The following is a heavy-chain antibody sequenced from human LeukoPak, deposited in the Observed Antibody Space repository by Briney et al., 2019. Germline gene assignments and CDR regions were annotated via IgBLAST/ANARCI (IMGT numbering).Heavy chain of an antibody. Sequence: GESLKISCKGSGCSFTSYWIGWVRQMPGKGLEWMGIIYPGDSDTGYSPSFQGQVTISADKSISTAYLQWSSLKASDTAMYYCARRTYYYGSGSYSEYFQHWGQGTLVTVSS. CDR1: GCSFTSYW. CDR2: IYPGDSDT. D-gene: IGHD3-10*01. V-gene: IGHV5-51*01. CDR3: ARRTYYYGSGSYSEYFQH. J-gene: IGHJ1*01.